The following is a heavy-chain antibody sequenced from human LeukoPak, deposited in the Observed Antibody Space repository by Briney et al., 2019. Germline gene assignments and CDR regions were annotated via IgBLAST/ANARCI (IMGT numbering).Heavy chain of an antibody. V-gene: IGHV3-23*01. J-gene: IGHJ5*02. Sequence: GGSLRLSCAASGLTVSSNYMSWVRQAPGKGLEWVSAISGSGGSTYYADSVKGRFTISRDNSKNTLYLQMNSLRAEDTAVYYCAKDRVGDYWFDPWGQGTLVTVSS. CDR2: ISGSGGST. D-gene: IGHD3-10*01. CDR1: GLTVSSNY. CDR3: AKDRVGDYWFDP.